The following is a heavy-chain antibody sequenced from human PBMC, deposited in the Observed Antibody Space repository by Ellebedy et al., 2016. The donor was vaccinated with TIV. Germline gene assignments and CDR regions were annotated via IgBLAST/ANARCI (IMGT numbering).Heavy chain of an antibody. Sequence: GESLKISCAASGFTFSSFGMNWVRQASGKGLEWVSSLDSSGTYIYYADSVKGRFTISRDNTKNSLYLHMNSLRAEDTAVYSCAKSTVINPGGDAYDIWGQGTKVTVSS. CDR2: LDSSGTYI. J-gene: IGHJ3*02. V-gene: IGHV3-21*06. D-gene: IGHD4-23*01. CDR1: GFTFSSFG. CDR3: AKSTVINPGGDAYDI.